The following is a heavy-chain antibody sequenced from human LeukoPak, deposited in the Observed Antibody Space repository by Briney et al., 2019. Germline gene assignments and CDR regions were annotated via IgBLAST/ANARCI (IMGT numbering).Heavy chain of an antibody. CDR2: IYYSGST. J-gene: IGHJ4*02. CDR3: ARRGYYDGSGYNFFDQ. Sequence: SETLSLTCTVSGGSVSSGSYYWSWIRHPPGKGLEWIGYIYYSGSTYYNPSLKSRVTISVDTSKNQFSLRLISVTAADTAVYYCARRGYYDGSGYNFFDQWGQGTLVTVTS. CDR1: GGSVSSGSYY. V-gene: IGHV4-61*01. D-gene: IGHD3-22*01.